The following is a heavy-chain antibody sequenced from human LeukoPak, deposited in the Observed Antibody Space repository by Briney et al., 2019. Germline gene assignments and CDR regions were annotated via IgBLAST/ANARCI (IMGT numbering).Heavy chain of an antibody. D-gene: IGHD6-6*01. J-gene: IGHJ5*02. V-gene: IGHV1-8*01. CDR2: MNPNSGNT. CDR1: GYTFTSYG. Sequence: ASVKVSCKASGYTFTSYGINWVRQATGQGLEWMGWMNPNSGNTGYAQKFQGRVTMTRNTSISTAYMELSSLRSEDTAVYYCARAPSIAARIQRYNWFDPWGQGTLVTVSS. CDR3: ARAPSIAARIQRYNWFDP.